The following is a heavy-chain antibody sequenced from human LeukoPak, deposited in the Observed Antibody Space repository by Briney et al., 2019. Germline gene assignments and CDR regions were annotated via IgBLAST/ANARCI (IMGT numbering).Heavy chain of an antibody. V-gene: IGHV4-61*05. D-gene: IGHD6-6*01. CDR1: GGSISSSSYY. CDR3: ARGGSSSSPVDY. Sequence: SETLSLTCTVSGGSISSSSYYWGWIRQPPGKGLEWIGRIYTSGSTNYNPSLKSRVTMSVDTSKNQFSLKLSSVTAADTAVYYCARGGSSSSPVDYWGQGTLVTVSS. CDR2: IYTSGST. J-gene: IGHJ4*02.